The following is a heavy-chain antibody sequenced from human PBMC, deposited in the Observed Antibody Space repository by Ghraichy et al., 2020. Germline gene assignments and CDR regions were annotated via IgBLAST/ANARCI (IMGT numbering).Heavy chain of an antibody. CDR2: IYYSGST. CDR3: ARLSRWPSGLHPGYGAGYYYGMDV. D-gene: IGHD3-10*01. CDR1: GGSISSYY. V-gene: IGHV4-59*08. J-gene: IGHJ6*02. Sequence: SETLSLTCTVSGGSISSYYWSWIRQPPGKGLEWIGYIYYSGSTNYNPSLKSRVTISVDTSKNQFSLKLSSVTAANTAVYYCARLSRWPSGLHPGYGAGYYYGMDVWGQGTTVTVSS.